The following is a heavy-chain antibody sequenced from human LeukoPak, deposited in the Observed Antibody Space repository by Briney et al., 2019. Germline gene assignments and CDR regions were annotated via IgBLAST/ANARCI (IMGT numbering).Heavy chain of an antibody. CDR1: GGSISSYY. J-gene: IGHJ4*02. CDR3: ARGGGYSYDFDY. V-gene: IGHV4-59*01. CDR2: IYYSGSI. Sequence: SEALSLTCTVSGGSISSYYWSWIRQPPGKGLEWIGYIYYSGSITYNPSLKRRVTISVDTSKNQFSLKLSSVTAADTAVYYCARGGGYSYDFDYWGQGTLVTVSS. D-gene: IGHD5-18*01.